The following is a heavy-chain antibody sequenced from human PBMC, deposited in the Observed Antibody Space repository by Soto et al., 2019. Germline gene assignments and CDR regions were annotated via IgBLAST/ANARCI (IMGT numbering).Heavy chain of an antibody. CDR3: VRESSKLDCSGGSCYPSTWFDP. Sequence: QVQLQESGPGLVTPSQTLSLTCTVSGGSVSSGTYFWNWIRQHPGKGLEWIGYISYSGNTYYNMSLRGRVTISLDTSKNQFSLKLSSVTAADTAMYYCVRESSKLDCSGGSCYPSTWFDPWGQGTLVTVSS. V-gene: IGHV4-31*03. J-gene: IGHJ5*02. D-gene: IGHD2-15*01. CDR2: ISYSGNT. CDR1: GGSVSSGTYF.